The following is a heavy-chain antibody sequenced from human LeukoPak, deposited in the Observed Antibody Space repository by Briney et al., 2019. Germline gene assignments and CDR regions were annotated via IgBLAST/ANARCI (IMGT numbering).Heavy chain of an antibody. CDR3: ARERDYYGSGSYIDY. J-gene: IGHJ4*02. V-gene: IGHV4-30-2*01. D-gene: IGHD3-10*01. CDR2: IYHSGST. CDR1: GGSVSSNGYF. Sequence: SETLSLTCTVSGGSVSSNGYFWNWIRQPPGKGLEWIGYIYHSGSTYYNPSLKSRVTISVDRSKNQFSLKLSSVTAADTAVYYCARERDYYGSGSYIDYWGQGTLVTVSS.